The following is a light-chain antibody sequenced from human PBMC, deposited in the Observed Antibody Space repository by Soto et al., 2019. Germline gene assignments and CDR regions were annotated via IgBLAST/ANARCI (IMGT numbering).Light chain of an antibody. J-gene: IGKJ2*01. Sequence: EIVMTQSPATLSVSPGERATLSCRASQGIKDYVAWFQQKPGQAPRLLIYGASTRATAIPARFSGSGSGTEFTLSISSLQSEDFAVYYCQQYNNWPPYTFGQGTKLEIK. CDR3: QQYNNWPPYT. CDR1: QGIKDY. CDR2: GAS. V-gene: IGKV3-15*01.